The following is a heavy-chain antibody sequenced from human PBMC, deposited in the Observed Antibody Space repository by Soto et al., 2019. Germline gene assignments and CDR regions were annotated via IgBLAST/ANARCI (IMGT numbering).Heavy chain of an antibody. Sequence: PGRFLRLPCAASGFTFSSYSMNWVRQVPGKGLEWLSYISTSSSTIYYADSVKGRFTISRDNAKNSLYLQMNSLRAEDTAVYYCARDLDCGGACYSYWGQGTLVTVSS. V-gene: IGHV3-48*01. CDR1: GFTFSSYS. J-gene: IGHJ4*02. D-gene: IGHD2-21*02. CDR3: ARDLDCGGACYSY. CDR2: ISTSSSTI.